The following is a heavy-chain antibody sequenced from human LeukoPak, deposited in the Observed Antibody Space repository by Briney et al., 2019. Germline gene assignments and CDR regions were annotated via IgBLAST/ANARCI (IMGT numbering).Heavy chain of an antibody. V-gene: IGHV1-69*13. Sequence: SVKVSCKASGGTFSSYAISWVRQAPGQGLEWMGGIIPIFGTANYAQKFQGRVTITADESTSTAYMELSSLRSEDTAVNYCARDRGAARLGPYSWFDPWGQGTLVSVSS. D-gene: IGHD6-6*01. CDR2: IIPIFGTA. CDR3: ARDRGAARLGPYSWFDP. J-gene: IGHJ5*02. CDR1: GGTFSSYA.